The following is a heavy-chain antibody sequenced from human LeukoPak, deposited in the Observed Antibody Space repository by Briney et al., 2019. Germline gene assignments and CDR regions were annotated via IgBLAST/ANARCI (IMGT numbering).Heavy chain of an antibody. D-gene: IGHD1-1*01. Sequence: GGSLRLSCAASGFTFNTYAMHWVRQAPGKGLEWVAVISYDGSTKYYVDSVKGRFTISRDNSKNTVCLQMDSLRPEDTAVCYCARARGTTGTTRIAFDIWGKGTMVTVSS. V-gene: IGHV3-30-3*01. CDR3: ARARGTTGTTRIAFDI. CDR1: GFTFNTYA. J-gene: IGHJ3*02. CDR2: ISYDGSTK.